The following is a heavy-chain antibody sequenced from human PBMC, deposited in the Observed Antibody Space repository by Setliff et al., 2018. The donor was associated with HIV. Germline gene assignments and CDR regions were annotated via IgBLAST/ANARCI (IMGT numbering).Heavy chain of an antibody. Sequence: SETLSLTCTLSGYSLDSGYYWAWIRQPPGKGPEWIGSIYYGGHTYHNPSLKSRVNLSLDTSVNKCSLNLTSVTAADTAMYYCARDRHDYHSGAHHGSRDSLDFWGQGTMVTVSS. D-gene: IGHD2-15*01. V-gene: IGHV4-38-2*02. J-gene: IGHJ3*01. CDR3: ARDRHDYHSGAHHGSRDSLDF. CDR1: GYSLDSGYY. CDR2: IYYGGHT.